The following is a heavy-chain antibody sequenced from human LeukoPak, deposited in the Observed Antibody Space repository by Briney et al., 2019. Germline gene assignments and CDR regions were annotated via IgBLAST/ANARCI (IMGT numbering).Heavy chain of an antibody. J-gene: IGHJ3*02. CDR2: ISSSSSYI. CDR3: ARGPGRGNAFDI. Sequence: GGSLRLSCAASGFTFSSYSMNWVCQAPGKGLEWVSSISSSSSYIYYADSVKGRFTISRDNAKNSLYLQMNSLRAEDTAVYYCARGPGRGNAFDIWGQGTMVTVSS. CDR1: GFTFSSYS. V-gene: IGHV3-21*01. D-gene: IGHD3-10*01.